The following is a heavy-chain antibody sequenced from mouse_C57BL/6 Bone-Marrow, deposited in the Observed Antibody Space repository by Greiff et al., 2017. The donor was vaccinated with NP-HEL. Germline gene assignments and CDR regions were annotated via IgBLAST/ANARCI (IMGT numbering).Heavy chain of an antibody. J-gene: IGHJ4*01. Sequence: VQLQQPGAELVKPGASVKMSCKASGYTFTSYWITWVKQRPGQGLEWIGDIYPGSGSTNYNEKFKSKATLTVDTSSSTAYMQLSSLTSEDSAVYYCARRRPIYDGNGGYAMDYWGQGTSVTVSS. D-gene: IGHD2-1*01. V-gene: IGHV1-55*01. CDR2: IYPGSGST. CDR1: GYTFTSYW. CDR3: ARRRPIYDGNGGYAMDY.